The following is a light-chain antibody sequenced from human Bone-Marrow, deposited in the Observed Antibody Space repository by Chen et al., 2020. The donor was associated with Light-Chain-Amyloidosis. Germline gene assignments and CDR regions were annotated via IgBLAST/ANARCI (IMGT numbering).Light chain of an antibody. V-gene: IGLV3-25*03. Sequence: SYELTQPPSGSVSPGQTPRIPGPGDDLPTKYAYWYQQKPGQAPVLVIHRDTERPSGISERFSGSSSGTTATLTISGVQAEDEADYHCQSADSSGTYEVIFGGGTKLTVL. CDR1: DLPTKY. CDR3: QSADSSGTYEVI. J-gene: IGLJ2*01. CDR2: RDT.